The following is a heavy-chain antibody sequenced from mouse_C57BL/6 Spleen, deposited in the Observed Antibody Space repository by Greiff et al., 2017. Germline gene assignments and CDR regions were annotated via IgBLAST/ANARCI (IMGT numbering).Heavy chain of an antibody. Sequence: EVQLQQSGPGMVKPSQSLSLTCTVTGYSITSGYDWHWIRHFPGNKLEWMGYISYSGSTNYNPSLKSRISITHDTSKNHFFLKLNSVTTEDTATYYCARDGPYEGFAYWGQGTLVTVSA. CDR3: ARDGPYEGFAY. CDR1: GYSITSGYD. CDR2: ISYSGST. V-gene: IGHV3-1*01. J-gene: IGHJ3*01. D-gene: IGHD2-3*01.